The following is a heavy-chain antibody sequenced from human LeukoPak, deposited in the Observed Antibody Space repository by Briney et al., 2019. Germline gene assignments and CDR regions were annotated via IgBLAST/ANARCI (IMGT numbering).Heavy chain of an antibody. D-gene: IGHD3-9*01. CDR2: IHYTGAT. V-gene: IGHV4-34*01. J-gene: IGHJ4*02. CDR3: ARGSILTGYCFDF. Sequence: SETLSLTCAVYGGSITGYYWSWIRQTPGRGLEWVGEIHYTGATSYNPSLKSRATISTDTSKNQFSLRLSSVTAADTAVYYCARGSILTGYCFDFWGQGALVTVSS. CDR1: GGSITGYY.